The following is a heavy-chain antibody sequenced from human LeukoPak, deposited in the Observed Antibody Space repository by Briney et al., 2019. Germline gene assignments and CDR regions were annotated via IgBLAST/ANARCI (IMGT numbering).Heavy chain of an antibody. CDR1: GGSFSGYY. J-gene: IGHJ6*02. V-gene: IGHV4-34*01. Sequence: PSETLSLTCAVYGGSFSGYYWSWIRQPPGKGLEWIGEINHSGSTNYNPSLKSRVTISVDTSKNQFSLKLSSVTAADTAVYYCARSYYYDSSGYYPFYYYGMDVWGQGTTVTVCS. D-gene: IGHD3-22*01. CDR2: INHSGST. CDR3: ARSYYYDSSGYYPFYYYGMDV.